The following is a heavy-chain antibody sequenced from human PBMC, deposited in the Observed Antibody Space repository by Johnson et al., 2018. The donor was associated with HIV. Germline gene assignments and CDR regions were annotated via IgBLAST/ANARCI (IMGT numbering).Heavy chain of an antibody. CDR1: GFTFSSYG. Sequence: QVQLVESGGGLVQPGGCLRLSCVASGFTFSSYGMHWVRQAPGKGLEWVAFIRYDGSNKFYADSVMGRFTISRDNSKNTLYLQLNILRSEDTAVYYCAKGSFGELSLDAFDFWGQGTMVTVSS. J-gene: IGHJ3*01. CDR2: IRYDGSNK. D-gene: IGHD3-10*01. V-gene: IGHV3-30*02. CDR3: AKGSFGELSLDAFDF.